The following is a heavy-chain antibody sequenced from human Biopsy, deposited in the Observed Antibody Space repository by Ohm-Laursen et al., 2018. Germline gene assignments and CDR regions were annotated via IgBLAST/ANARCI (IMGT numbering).Heavy chain of an antibody. CDR2: ITGGGNYI. CDR3: ATAADAPPYFDL. V-gene: IGHV3-21*06. J-gene: IGHJ4*02. Sequence: SLRLSCAASGVTLSGYAMNWVRQAPGKGLEWVSSITGGGNYINYADPVRGRFTISRDNSKNSVYLVMSSLRAEDTAVYFCATAADAPPYFDLWGRGTVVTVSS. D-gene: IGHD6-13*01. CDR1: GVTLSGYA.